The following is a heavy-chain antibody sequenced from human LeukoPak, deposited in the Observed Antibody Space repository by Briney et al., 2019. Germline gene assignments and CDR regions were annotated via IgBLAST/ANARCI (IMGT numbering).Heavy chain of an antibody. D-gene: IGHD6-6*01. CDR2: ISSSSSYI. Sequence: GGSLRLSCAASGFTLSTYSMNWVRQAPGKGLEWVSSISSSSSYIYSADSVKGRFTISRDNARNSLYLRMNSLRAGDTAVYYCARDPGAYSSSPIDYWGQGTLVTVSS. CDR3: ARDPGAYSSSPIDY. J-gene: IGHJ4*02. V-gene: IGHV3-21*01. CDR1: GFTLSTYS.